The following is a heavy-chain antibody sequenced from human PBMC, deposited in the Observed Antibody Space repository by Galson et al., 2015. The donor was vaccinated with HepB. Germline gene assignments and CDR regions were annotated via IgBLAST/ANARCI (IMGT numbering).Heavy chain of an antibody. CDR1: GFTFSSYS. CDR3: ARVPRFLTWLNGDWFDP. Sequence: SLRLSCAASGFTFSSYSMSWVRQAPGKGLEWVSYISNTASTIYYADSVKGRFTMSRDNANSSVDLQMNNLRAEDTAVYYCARVPRFLTWLNGDWFDPWGQGTLVTVSA. V-gene: IGHV3-48*03. D-gene: IGHD3-3*01. CDR2: ISNTASTI. J-gene: IGHJ5*02.